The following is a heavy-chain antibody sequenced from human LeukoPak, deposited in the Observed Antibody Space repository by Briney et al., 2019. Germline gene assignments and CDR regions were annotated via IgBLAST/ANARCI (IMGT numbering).Heavy chain of an antibody. CDR3: AKDYSSGYYYNAFDI. CDR2: ISGSGGST. CDR1: GFTFSSYA. V-gene: IGHV3-23*01. Sequence: PGGSLRLSCAASGFTFSSYAMSWVRQAPGKWLEWVSAISGSGGSTYYADSVKGRFTISRDNSKNTLYLQMNSLRAEDTAVYYCAKDYSSGYYYNAFDIWGQGTMVTVSS. D-gene: IGHD3-22*01. J-gene: IGHJ3*02.